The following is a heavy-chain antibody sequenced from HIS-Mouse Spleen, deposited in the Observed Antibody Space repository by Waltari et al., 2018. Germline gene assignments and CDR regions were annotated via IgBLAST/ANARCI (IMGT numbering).Heavy chain of an antibody. D-gene: IGHD6-13*01. J-gene: IGHJ2*01. CDR1: GGSISSSSYY. CDR3: AREIPYSSSWYDWYFDL. V-gene: IGHV4-39*07. CDR2: IYYSGST. Sequence: QLQLQESGPGLVKPSETLSLTCTVSGGSISSSSYYWVWSRQPPGKGLEWIGSIYYSGSTYYNPSLKSRVPISVDTSKNQFSLKLSSVTAADTAVYYCAREIPYSSSWYDWYFDLWGRGTLVTVSS.